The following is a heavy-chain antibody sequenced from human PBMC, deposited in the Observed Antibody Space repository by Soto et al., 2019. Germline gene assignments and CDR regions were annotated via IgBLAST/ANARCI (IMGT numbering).Heavy chain of an antibody. CDR1: GGSISSGDYY. CDR3: ARDRPYSSSAGSWFDP. CDR2: IYYSGST. V-gene: IGHV4-30-4*01. J-gene: IGHJ5*02. Sequence: PSETLSLTCTVSGGSISSGDYYWSWIRQPPGKGLEWIGYIYYSGSTYYNPSLKSRVTISVDTSKNQFSLKLSSVTAADTAVYYCARDRPYSSSAGSWFDPWGQGTLVTVSS. D-gene: IGHD6-6*01.